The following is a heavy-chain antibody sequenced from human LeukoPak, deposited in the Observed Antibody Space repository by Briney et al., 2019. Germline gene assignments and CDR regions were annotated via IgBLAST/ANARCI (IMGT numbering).Heavy chain of an antibody. Sequence: PGRSLRLSCAASGFTFSSYGMHWVRQAPGKGLEWVAFIRYDGSNKYYADSVKGRFTISRDNSKNTLYLQMNSLRAEDTAVYYCAKAGDYDFWSGYYFDYWGQGTLVTVSS. CDR3: AKAGDYDFWSGYYFDY. J-gene: IGHJ4*02. CDR2: IRYDGSNK. CDR1: GFTFSSYG. V-gene: IGHV3-30*02. D-gene: IGHD3-3*01.